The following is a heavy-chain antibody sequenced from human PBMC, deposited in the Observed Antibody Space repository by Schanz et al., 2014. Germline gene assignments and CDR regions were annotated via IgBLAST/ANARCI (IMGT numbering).Heavy chain of an antibody. J-gene: IGHJ4*02. V-gene: IGHV1-18*01. CDR1: GNIFINSG. D-gene: IGHD3-9*01. Sequence: QIQLVQSGPEVKKPGATVKVSCKASGNIFINSGISWVRQPPGQGLEWMGWISAYNGNTKYPQKLQGRVTMTTDTSTSTAYMELRSLRSDDTAVYYCARDAADFYDILTEEDYWGQGTLVTVSS. CDR3: ARDAADFYDILTEEDY. CDR2: ISAYNGNT.